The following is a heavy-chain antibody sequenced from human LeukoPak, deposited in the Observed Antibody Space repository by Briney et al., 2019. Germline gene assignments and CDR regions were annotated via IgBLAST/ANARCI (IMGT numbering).Heavy chain of an antibody. CDR3: ARGRLGYCSSTSCYGFDP. CDR1: GYTFTSYD. Sequence: ASVKVSCKASGYTFTSYDINWVRQATGQGLEWMGWMNPNSGNTGYAQKFQGRVTMTRNTSISTAYMELSSLRSEDTAVYYCARGRLGYCSSTSCYGFDPWGQGPLVTVSS. V-gene: IGHV1-8*01. CDR2: MNPNSGNT. D-gene: IGHD2-2*01. J-gene: IGHJ5*02.